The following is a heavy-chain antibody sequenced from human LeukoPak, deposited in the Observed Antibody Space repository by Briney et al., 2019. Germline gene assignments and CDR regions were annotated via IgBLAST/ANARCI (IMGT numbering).Heavy chain of an antibody. CDR2: IYYSGAT. CDR3: ARHSSVTSFVFDY. CDR1: GGSISSSSHY. Sequence: SETLSLTCTVSGGSISSSSHYWGWIRQPPGKGLEWIGSIYYSGATYYNPSLKSRVTISVDTSKNQFSLKLSSVTAADTAVYHCARHSSVTSFVFDYWGQGTPATVSS. J-gene: IGHJ4*02. D-gene: IGHD4-17*01. V-gene: IGHV4-39*01.